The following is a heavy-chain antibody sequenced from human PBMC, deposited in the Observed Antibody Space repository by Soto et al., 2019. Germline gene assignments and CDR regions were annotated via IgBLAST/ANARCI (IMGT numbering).Heavy chain of an antibody. V-gene: IGHV4-34*01. CDR3: ARASTKRGTSYGPDY. CDR2: SNHRGNT. J-gene: IGHJ4*02. Sequence: SETLSLTCAVYGGSFSGYYWTWIRQPPGKGLEWIGESNHRGNTNYNPSLKSRITISVDTSKNQFSLKLSSVTAADTAVYYCARASTKRGTSYGPDYWGQGPLVT. CDR1: GGSFSGYY. D-gene: IGHD5-18*01.